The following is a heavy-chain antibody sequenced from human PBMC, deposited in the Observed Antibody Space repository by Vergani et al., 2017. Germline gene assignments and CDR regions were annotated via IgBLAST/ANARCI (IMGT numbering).Heavy chain of an antibody. Sequence: QVQLVESGGGLVKPGGSLRLSCAASGFTFSDYYMSWIRQAPGKGLEWVSYISSSSSYTNYADSVKGRFTISRDNAKNTLYLQMNSLRAEDTAVYYCARAGALNYYDSSDFDYWGQGTLVTVSS. J-gene: IGHJ4*02. D-gene: IGHD3-22*01. V-gene: IGHV3-11*06. CDR1: GFTFSDYY. CDR2: ISSSSSYT. CDR3: ARAGALNYYDSSDFDY.